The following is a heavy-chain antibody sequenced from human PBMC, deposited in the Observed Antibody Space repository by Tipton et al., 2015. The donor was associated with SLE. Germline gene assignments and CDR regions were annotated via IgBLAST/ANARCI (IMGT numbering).Heavy chain of an antibody. V-gene: IGHV4-34*01. CDR1: GGSISSHY. CDR2: INHSGST. J-gene: IGHJ4*02. Sequence: TLSLTCTVSGGSISSHYWSWIRQPPGKGLEWSGEINHSGSTNYNPSLKSRVTISVDTSKNQFSLKLSSVTAADTAVYYCASRTGIAVDYWGQGTLVTVSS. CDR3: ASRTGIAVDY. D-gene: IGHD6-19*01.